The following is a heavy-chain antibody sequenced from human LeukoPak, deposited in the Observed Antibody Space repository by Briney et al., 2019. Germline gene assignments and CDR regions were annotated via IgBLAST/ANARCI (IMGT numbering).Heavy chain of an antibody. CDR1: GGSFSGYY. CDR2: INHSGST. J-gene: IGHJ4*02. V-gene: IGHV4-34*01. CDR3: ARRPDILTGKFDY. D-gene: IGHD3-9*01. Sequence: SETLSLTCAVYGGSFSGYYWSWIRQPPGKRLEWIGEINHSGSTNYNPSLKSRVTISVDTSKNQFSLKLSSVTAADTAVYYCARRPDILTGKFDYWGQGTLVTVSS.